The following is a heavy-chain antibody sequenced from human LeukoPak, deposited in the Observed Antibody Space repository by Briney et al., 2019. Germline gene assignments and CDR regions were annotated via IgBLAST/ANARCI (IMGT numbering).Heavy chain of an antibody. CDR3: ARAPGTMIVVDY. CDR2: TSFDGSDN. CDR1: GYSISSGY. D-gene: IGHD3-22*01. V-gene: IGHV3-30*03. Sequence: LSLTCTVSGYSISSGYYWGWIRQPPGKGLKWVAVTSFDGSDNYYADSVKGRFTISRDNSKNTLYLQMNSLRPDDTAVYYCARAPGTMIVVDYWGQGTLVTVSS. J-gene: IGHJ4*02.